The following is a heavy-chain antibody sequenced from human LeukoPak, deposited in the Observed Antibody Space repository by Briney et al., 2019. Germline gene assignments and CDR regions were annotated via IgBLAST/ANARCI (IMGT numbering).Heavy chain of an antibody. CDR2: IYYSGST. Sequence: SETLSLTCTVSGGSISSYYWSWIRQPPGKGLEWIGYIYYSGSTNYNPSLKSRVTISVDTSKNQFSLKLSSVTAADTAVYYCARAPAMYYYDSSGYLDYWGQGTLVTVSS. CDR3: ARAPAMYYYDSSGYLDY. D-gene: IGHD3-22*01. CDR1: GGSISSYY. J-gene: IGHJ4*02. V-gene: IGHV4-59*01.